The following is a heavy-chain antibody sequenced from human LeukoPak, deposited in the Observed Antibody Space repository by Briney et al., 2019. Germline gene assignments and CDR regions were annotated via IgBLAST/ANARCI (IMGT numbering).Heavy chain of an antibody. CDR2: IVYDGRSA. V-gene: IGHV3-33*01. CDR3: ARFTGGDSSGYYED. D-gene: IGHD3-22*01. J-gene: IGHJ4*02. Sequence: GGSLRLPCAASGFSFSRHGMHWVRLAPGKGLEWVAFIVYDGRSATYADSVKGRFTISRDNSKNTVYLQMNSLRAEDTAVYCCARFTGGDSSGYYEDWGQGTLVTVSS. CDR1: GFSFSRHG.